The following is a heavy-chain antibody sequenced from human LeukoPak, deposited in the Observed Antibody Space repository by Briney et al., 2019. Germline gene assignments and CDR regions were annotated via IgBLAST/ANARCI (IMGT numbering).Heavy chain of an antibody. CDR3: AKSPPGGVGPLFDY. J-gene: IGHJ4*02. CDR1: GFTFSSYW. V-gene: IGHV3-74*01. D-gene: IGHD1-26*01. Sequence: QAGGSLRLSCAASGFTFSSYWMHWVRQAPGKGLVWVSRINSDGSTTSYADSVKGRFTISRDIARNTLYLQMNGLRAEDTAVYYCAKSPPGGVGPLFDYWGQGTLVTVSS. CDR2: INSDGSTT.